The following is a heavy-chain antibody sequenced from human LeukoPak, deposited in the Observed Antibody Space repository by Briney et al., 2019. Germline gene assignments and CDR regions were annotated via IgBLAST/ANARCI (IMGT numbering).Heavy chain of an antibody. CDR1: GGSVTDYY. V-gene: IGHV4-59*02. D-gene: IGHD7-27*01. CDR3: ARGFRGDNFDY. J-gene: IGHJ4*02. Sequence: SETLSLTCTVSGGSVTDYYWSWIRQSPGKGLEWIGYIYYTGTSYNPSLKSRVTISADTSKNQFSLKLISVTAADTAVYFCARGFRGDNFDYWGQGTLVTVSS. CDR2: IYYTGT.